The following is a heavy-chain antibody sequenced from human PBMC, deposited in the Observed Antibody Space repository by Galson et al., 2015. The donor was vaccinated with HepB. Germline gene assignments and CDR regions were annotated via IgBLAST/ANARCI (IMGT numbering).Heavy chain of an antibody. CDR3: ARGNTLMANNAFDI. J-gene: IGHJ3*02. Sequence: LSLTCTVSGGSISSYYWSWIRQPAGEGLEWIGRIYTSGSTNYNPSLKSRVTMSVDTSKNQFSLKLTSVTAADTAVYYCARGNTLMANNAFDIWGQGTMVTVSS. CDR1: GGSISSYY. CDR2: IYTSGST. D-gene: IGHD5-18*01. V-gene: IGHV4-4*07.